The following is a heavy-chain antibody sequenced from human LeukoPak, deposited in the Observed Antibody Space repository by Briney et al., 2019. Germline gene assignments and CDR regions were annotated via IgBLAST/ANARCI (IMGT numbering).Heavy chain of an antibody. J-gene: IGHJ5*02. Sequence: PSETLSLTCAVSGGSISSYYWSWIRQPPGKGLEWIGYIYYSGSTNYNPSLKSRVTISVDTSKNQFSLKLSSVTAADTAVYYCARDLRYCSGGSCYAARWFDPWGQGTLVTVSS. CDR3: ARDLRYCSGGSCYAARWFDP. CDR1: GGSISSYY. V-gene: IGHV4-59*01. CDR2: IYYSGST. D-gene: IGHD2-15*01.